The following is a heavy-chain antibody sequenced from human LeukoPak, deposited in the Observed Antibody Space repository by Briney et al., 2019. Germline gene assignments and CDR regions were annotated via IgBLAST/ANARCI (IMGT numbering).Heavy chain of an antibody. CDR3: ARPVITAAGLFEY. V-gene: IGHV4-59*01. D-gene: IGHD6-13*01. CDR2: IYYSGGT. Sequence: SETLSLTCTVSGGSISNYSWSWIRQPPGKGLEWVGYIYYSGGTYYNPSLKSRVTSSVDTSKNQFSLKLSSVTPADTAVYYCARPVITAAGLFEYWGQGILVTVSS. J-gene: IGHJ4*02. CDR1: GGSISNYS.